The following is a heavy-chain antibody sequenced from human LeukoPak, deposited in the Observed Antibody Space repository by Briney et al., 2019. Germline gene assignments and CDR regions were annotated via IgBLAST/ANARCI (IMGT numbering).Heavy chain of an antibody. V-gene: IGHV3-48*04. Sequence: PGGSPRLSCAASGFTFSSYSMNWVRQTPGKGLEWVSYISSSSSTIYYADPVKGRFTISRDNAKNSLYLQMNSLRAEDTAVYYCASGDSFDYWGQGTLVTVSS. CDR3: ASGDSFDY. CDR1: GFTFSSYS. J-gene: IGHJ4*02. CDR2: ISSSSSTI. D-gene: IGHD3-16*01.